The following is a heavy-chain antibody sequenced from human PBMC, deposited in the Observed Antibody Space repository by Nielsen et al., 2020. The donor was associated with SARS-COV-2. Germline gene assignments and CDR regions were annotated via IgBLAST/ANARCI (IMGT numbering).Heavy chain of an antibody. J-gene: IGHJ4*02. Sequence: GGSLRLSCAASGFSFNNYGMHWVRQTPGKGLEWVAYISYEGSKQYYADSVKGRFTISRDFSKSTLYLQMNSLRAEDTAMYYCAKEASRGYSYGYVGDYWGQGTLVTVSS. D-gene: IGHD5-18*01. V-gene: IGHV3-30*18. CDR3: AKEASRGYSYGYVGDY. CDR1: GFSFNNYG. CDR2: ISYEGSKQ.